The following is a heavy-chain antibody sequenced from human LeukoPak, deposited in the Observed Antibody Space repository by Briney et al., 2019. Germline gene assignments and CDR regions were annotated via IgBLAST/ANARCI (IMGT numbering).Heavy chain of an antibody. CDR2: IYYSGST. J-gene: IGHJ4*02. V-gene: IGHV4-59*01. D-gene: IGHD3-3*01. CDR1: GDSISGYC. CDR3: ARAGSGLDY. Sequence: PSETLSLTCTVSGDSISGYCWSWIRQPPGKGLEWLAYIYYSGSTNYNPSLKGRVTISVDTSKNQFSLKLSSVTAADTAVYYCARAGSGLDYWGQGTLVTVSS.